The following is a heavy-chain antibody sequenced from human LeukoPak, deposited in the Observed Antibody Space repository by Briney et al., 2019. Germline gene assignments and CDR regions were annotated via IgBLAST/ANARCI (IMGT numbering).Heavy chain of an antibody. CDR3: ARDLGINTGWYGFDS. V-gene: IGHV4-4*07. Sequence: SETLSLTCTVSGGSISSYYWSWIRQPAGKGLEWIGRIHASEITSYNPSFRGRVTVSLDKSMNQVSLHLASVTAADTAVYYCARDLGINTGWYGFDSWGLGILVTVSS. CDR1: GGSISSYY. CDR2: IHASEIT. D-gene: IGHD6-19*01. J-gene: IGHJ4*02.